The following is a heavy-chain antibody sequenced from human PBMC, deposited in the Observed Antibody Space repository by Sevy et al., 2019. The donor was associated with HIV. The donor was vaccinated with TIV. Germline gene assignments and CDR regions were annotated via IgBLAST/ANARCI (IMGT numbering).Heavy chain of an antibody. CDR1: GYKFPTYW. Sequence: GESLKISCKASGYKFPTYWIGWARQMPGKGLEWMGMIYPRDSDTRYSPSFQGQVTISADTSINTAYLQWSSLKASDTAMYFCARHVDMTTLIGGLYYFDSWGQGALVTVSS. CDR2: IYPRDSDT. V-gene: IGHV5-51*01. D-gene: IGHD4-4*01. CDR3: ARHVDMTTLIGGLYYFDS. J-gene: IGHJ4*02.